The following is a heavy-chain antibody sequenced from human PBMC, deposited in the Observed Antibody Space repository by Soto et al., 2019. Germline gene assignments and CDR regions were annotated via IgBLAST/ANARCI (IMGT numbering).Heavy chain of an antibody. CDR1: GYTFTSYG. Sequence: ASVKVSCKASGYTFTSYGISWVRQAPGQGLEWMGWISAYNGNTNYAQKLQGRVTMTTDTSTSTAYMELRSLRSDDTAVYYCAREGVLRFSESWFDPWGQGTLVTVSS. V-gene: IGHV1-18*01. CDR2: ISAYNGNT. CDR3: AREGVLRFSESWFDP. J-gene: IGHJ5*02. D-gene: IGHD3-3*01.